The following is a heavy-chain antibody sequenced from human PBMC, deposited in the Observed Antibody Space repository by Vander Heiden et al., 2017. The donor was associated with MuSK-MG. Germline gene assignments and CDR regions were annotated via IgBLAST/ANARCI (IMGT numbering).Heavy chain of an antibody. CDR2: INHSGST. Sequence: QVQLQQWGAGLLKPSETLSLTCAVYGRSFSGYCWSWIRQPPGKGLEWIGEINHSGSTNYNPSLKSRVTISVDTSKNQFSLKLSSVTAADTAVYYCARGRANDYGGNRYFDYWGQGTLVTVSS. V-gene: IGHV4-34*01. J-gene: IGHJ4*02. CDR1: GRSFSGYC. CDR3: ARGRANDYGGNRYFDY. D-gene: IGHD4-17*01.